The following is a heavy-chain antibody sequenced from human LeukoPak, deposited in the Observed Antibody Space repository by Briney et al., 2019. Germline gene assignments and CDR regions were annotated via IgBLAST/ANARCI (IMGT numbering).Heavy chain of an antibody. CDR1: GFTFSSYS. CDR3: AKDIGYYYDSSGYYWVS. Sequence: GGSLRLSCAASGFTFSSYSMNWVRQAPGKGLEWVSYISSSSSTIYYADSVKGRFTISRDNSKNTLYLQMNSLRAEDTAVYYCAKDIGYYYDSSGYYWVSWGQGTLVTVSS. D-gene: IGHD3-22*01. V-gene: IGHV3-48*01. J-gene: IGHJ4*02. CDR2: ISSSSSTI.